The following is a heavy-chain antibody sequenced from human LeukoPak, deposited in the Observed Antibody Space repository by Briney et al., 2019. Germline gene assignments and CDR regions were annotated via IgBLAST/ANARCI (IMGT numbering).Heavy chain of an antibody. CDR3: AKDDYAVWVY. D-gene: IGHD3-16*01. CDR2: ISGSGGST. V-gene: IGHV3-23*01. CDR1: GFTFSSYA. Sequence: PGGSLRLSCAASGFTFSSYAMSWVRQAPGPRLEWVSAISGSGGSTYYADSVKGRFTISRDNSKNTLYLQMNSLRAEDTAVYYCAKDDYAVWVYWGQGTLVTVSS. J-gene: IGHJ4*02.